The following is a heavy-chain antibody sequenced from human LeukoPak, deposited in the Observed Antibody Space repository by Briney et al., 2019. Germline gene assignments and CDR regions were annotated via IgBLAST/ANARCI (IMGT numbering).Heavy chain of an antibody. V-gene: IGHV4-39*01. CDR3: ARQTTIVGAKRANWFDP. CDR1: GGSISSSSYY. CDR2: IYYSGST. Sequence: RSSETLSLTCTVSGGSISSSSYYWGWIRQPPGKGLEWIGSIYYSGSTYYNPSLKSRVTISVDTSKNQFSLKLSSVTAADTAVYYCARQTTIVGAKRANWFDPWGQGTLVTVSS. D-gene: IGHD1-26*01. J-gene: IGHJ5*02.